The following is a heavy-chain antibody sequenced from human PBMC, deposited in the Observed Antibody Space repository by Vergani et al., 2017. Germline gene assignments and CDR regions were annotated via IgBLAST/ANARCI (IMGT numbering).Heavy chain of an antibody. CDR1: GGSISSDNW. V-gene: IGHV4-4*02. J-gene: IGHJ4*02. Sequence: VQLQESGPGLVKSSETLSLTCSVYGGSISSDNWWNWVRQAPGKGLQWIGEIHRSRSTNYNPSLRRRVTISLDKSKNQFSLKLTSVTAADTAVYFCASNPRLGGDVVDSWGQGTLVTVSS. CDR3: ASNPRLGGDVVDS. CDR2: IHRSRST. D-gene: IGHD3-16*01.